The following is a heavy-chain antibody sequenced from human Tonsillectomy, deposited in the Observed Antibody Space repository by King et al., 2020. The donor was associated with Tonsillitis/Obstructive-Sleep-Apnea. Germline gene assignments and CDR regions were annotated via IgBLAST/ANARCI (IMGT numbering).Heavy chain of an antibody. CDR3: AREISASTSLELQNY. Sequence: VQLQQWGAGLLKPSETLSLTCAVYGGSFSGYYWSWIRQPPGKGLEWIGEINHSGSTNYNPSLKCRVTISVDTSKNQFSLKLSSVTAADTAVYYCAREISASTSLELQNYWGQGTLVTVSS. V-gene: IGHV4-34*01. CDR1: GGSFSGYY. CDR2: INHSGST. D-gene: IGHD1-7*01. J-gene: IGHJ4*02.